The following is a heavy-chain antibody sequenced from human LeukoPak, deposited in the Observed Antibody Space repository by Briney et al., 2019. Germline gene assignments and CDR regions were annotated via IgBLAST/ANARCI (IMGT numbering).Heavy chain of an antibody. Sequence: ETLSLTCAVYGGSISSYYWSWIRQPPGKGLEWIGYIYYSGSTNYNPSLKSRVTISVDTSKNQFSLKLSSVTAADTAVYYCARGTSVFYNYYFDYWGQGTLVTVSS. CDR1: GGSISSYY. CDR2: IYYSGST. J-gene: IGHJ4*02. V-gene: IGHV4-59*08. D-gene: IGHD1-1*01. CDR3: ARGTSVFYNYYFDY.